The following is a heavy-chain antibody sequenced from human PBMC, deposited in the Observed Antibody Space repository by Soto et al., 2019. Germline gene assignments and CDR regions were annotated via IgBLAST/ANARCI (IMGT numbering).Heavy chain of an antibody. CDR2: ISGTESST. CDR3: AKDAYYGSGSYYYFDS. J-gene: IGHJ4*02. V-gene: IGHV3-23*01. D-gene: IGHD3-10*01. CDR1: GFTFSKYG. Sequence: EVQLLESGGGLVQPGGSLRLSCAASGFTFSKYGMNWVRQAPGKGLEWVSAISGTESSTYYADSVKGRFTISRDTSKNTLYLHITSLRAEDTAVYYCAKDAYYGSGSYYYFDSWGQGTLVTVSS.